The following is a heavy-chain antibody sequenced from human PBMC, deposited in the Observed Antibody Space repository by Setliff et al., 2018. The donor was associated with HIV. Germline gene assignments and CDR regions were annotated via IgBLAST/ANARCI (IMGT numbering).Heavy chain of an antibody. D-gene: IGHD6-19*01. CDR2: ISTYNGNT. V-gene: IGHV1-18*01. J-gene: IGHJ4*02. Sequence: AAVKVSCRASGYTFTSYGITWVRQAPGQGLEWMGWISTYNGNTHYAQKLQGRVTMTTDTSTSTAYMELRSLRSDDTAMYYCARKYTGGPLDYWGQGTLVTVSS. CDR3: ARKYTGGPLDY. CDR1: GYTFTSYG.